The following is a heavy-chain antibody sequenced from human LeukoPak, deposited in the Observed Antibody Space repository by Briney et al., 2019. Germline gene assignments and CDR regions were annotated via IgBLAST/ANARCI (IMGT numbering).Heavy chain of an antibody. J-gene: IGHJ4*02. V-gene: IGHV2-5*01. D-gene: IGHD4-17*01. CDR3: AHFSTTMTTGYFDH. CDR2: TYWNEDN. Sequence: SGPTLVNPTQTLTLTCSFSGFSLTTSGVGVTWIRQPPGKPLEWVALTYWNEDNRYSPSLGTRLTLTRDTSENQVVLTKTNVNPADTATYYCAHFSTTMTTGYFDHWGPGVPVTVSS. CDR1: GFSLTTSGVG.